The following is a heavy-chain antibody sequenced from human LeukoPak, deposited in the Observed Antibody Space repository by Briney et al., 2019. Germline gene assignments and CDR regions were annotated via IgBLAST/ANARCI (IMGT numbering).Heavy chain of an antibody. CDR2: ISYDGSNK. CDR3: AREGSSTSCCNYFDY. Sequence: PGRSLRLSCAASGFTFSSYAMHWVRQAPGKGLEGVAVISYDGSNKYYADSVKGRFTIYRDNSKNTLYLQMNSLRAEDTAVYYCAREGSSTSCCNYFDYWGQGTLVPVSS. D-gene: IGHD2-2*01. CDR1: GFTFSSYA. J-gene: IGHJ4*02. V-gene: IGHV3-30-3*01.